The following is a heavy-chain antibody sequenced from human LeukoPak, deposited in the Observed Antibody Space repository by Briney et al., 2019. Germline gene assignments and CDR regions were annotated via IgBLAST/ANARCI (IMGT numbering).Heavy chain of an antibody. D-gene: IGHD6-19*01. V-gene: IGHV4-59*01. CDR3: ARETKLMGYSSGLGFNY. CDR2: IYDSGNT. CDR1: GSSISSWY. J-gene: IGHJ4*02. Sequence: SETLSLTCTVSGSSISSWYWSWIRQPPGKGLEWIGYIYDSGNTNYNPSLKTRVTISADTSKNQLSLNLTSVTAADTAVYYCARETKLMGYSSGLGFNYWGQGTLVIVSS.